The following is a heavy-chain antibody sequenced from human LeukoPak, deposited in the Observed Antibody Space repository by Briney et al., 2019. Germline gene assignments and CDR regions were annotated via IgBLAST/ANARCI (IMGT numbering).Heavy chain of an antibody. CDR1: GGSFSGYY. CDR2: IYYSGSA. Sequence: SETLSLTCAVYGGSFSGYYWSWIRQPPGKGLEWIGYIYYSGSANYHPSLKSRVTISVDTSKNRFSLRLSSVTAADTAVYYCARVTGYMVEDYFDYWGQGTLVTVSS. J-gene: IGHJ4*02. D-gene: IGHD6-13*01. V-gene: IGHV4-59*01. CDR3: ARVTGYMVEDYFDY.